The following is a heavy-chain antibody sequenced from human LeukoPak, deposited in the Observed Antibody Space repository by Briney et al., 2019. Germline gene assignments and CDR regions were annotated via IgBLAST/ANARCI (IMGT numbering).Heavy chain of an antibody. CDR2: IRYDGSNK. V-gene: IGHV3-30*02. CDR1: GFTYSSFG. CDR3: AKKSGAAFYNWFDP. Sequence: GGSLRLSCAASGFTYSSFGMHWVRQAPGKGLEWVAYIRYDGSNKKYADSLEGRFTISRDNSKNALYLQIDSLRPEDTAVYYCAKKSGAAFYNWFDPWGQGTLVTVSS. D-gene: IGHD1-26*01. J-gene: IGHJ5*02.